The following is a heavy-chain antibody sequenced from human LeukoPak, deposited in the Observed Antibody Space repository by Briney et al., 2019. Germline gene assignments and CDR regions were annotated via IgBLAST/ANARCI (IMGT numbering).Heavy chain of an antibody. CDR2: ISGSGGST. J-gene: IGHJ4*02. CDR1: GFTFSSYA. V-gene: IGHV3-23*01. Sequence: GGSLRLSCAASGFTFSSYAMSWVRQAPGKGLEWVSAISGSGGSTYYADSVKGRFTISRDNSKNTLYLQMNSLRAEDTAVYYCANRVKYIWNDVSYFDYWGQGTLVTVSS. CDR3: ANRVKYIWNDVSYFDY. D-gene: IGHD1-1*01.